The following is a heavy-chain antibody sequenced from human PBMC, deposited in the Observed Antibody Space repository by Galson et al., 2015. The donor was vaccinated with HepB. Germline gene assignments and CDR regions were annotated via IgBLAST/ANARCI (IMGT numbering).Heavy chain of an antibody. CDR2: IIPIFGTA. CDR3: ARDHQYRVRGLYYFDY. J-gene: IGHJ4*02. D-gene: IGHD3-10*01. Sequence: SVKVSCKASGGTFSSYAISWVRQAPGQGLEWMGGIIPIFGTANYAQKFQGRVTITADESTSTAYMELSSLRSEDTAVYYCARDHQYRVRGLYYFDYWGQGTLVTVSS. V-gene: IGHV1-69*13. CDR1: GGTFSSYA.